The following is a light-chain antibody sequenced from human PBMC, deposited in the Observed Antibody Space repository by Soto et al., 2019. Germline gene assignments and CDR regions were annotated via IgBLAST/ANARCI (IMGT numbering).Light chain of an antibody. CDR3: QQYNDWPPLT. CDR2: AAS. Sequence: EIVMTQSPATLSLSPGERATLSCRASQSVTRNLAWYQQKPGQAPRLLIYAASARATGVPDRFSGSGSGTEFTLTISSLQSEDFAVYFCQQYNDWPPLTFGGGTKVEFK. J-gene: IGKJ4*01. V-gene: IGKV3-15*01. CDR1: QSVTRN.